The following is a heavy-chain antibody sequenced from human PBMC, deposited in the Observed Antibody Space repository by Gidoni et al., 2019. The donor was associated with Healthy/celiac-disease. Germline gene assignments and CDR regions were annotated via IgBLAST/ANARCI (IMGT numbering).Heavy chain of an antibody. CDR1: GFTFSSYD. Sequence: QVQLVESGGGVVQPGRSLRLSCAASGFTFSSYDLPWVRQAPGKGLEWVAVISYDGSNKYYADSVKGRFTISRDNSKNTLYLQMNSLRAEDTAVYYCARDHHIYDILTGYYRASYYFDYWGQGTLVTVSS. CDR3: ARDHHIYDILTGYYRASYYFDY. D-gene: IGHD3-9*01. CDR2: ISYDGSNK. V-gene: IGHV3-30-3*01. J-gene: IGHJ4*02.